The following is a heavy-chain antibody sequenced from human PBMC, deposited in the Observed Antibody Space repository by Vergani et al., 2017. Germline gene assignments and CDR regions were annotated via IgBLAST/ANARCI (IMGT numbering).Heavy chain of an antibody. Sequence: QVQLQESGPGLVKPSETLSLTCTVSGGSISSYYWSWIRQPPAQGLEWIGYIYYSGSTNYNPSLKSRVTISVDTSKNQFSLKLSSVTAAATAVYYCAKATWNSTSCYAIDAFDIWGQGTMVTVSS. CDR1: GGSISSYY. CDR2: IYYSGST. D-gene: IGHD2-2*01. J-gene: IGHJ3*02. V-gene: IGHV4-59*01. CDR3: AKATWNSTSCYAIDAFDI.